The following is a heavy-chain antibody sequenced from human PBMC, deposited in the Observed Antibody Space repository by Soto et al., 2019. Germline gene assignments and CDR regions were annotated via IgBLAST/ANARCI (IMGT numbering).Heavy chain of an antibody. D-gene: IGHD6-19*01. Sequence: GGSLRLSCAASGFTFSSYAMSWVRQAPGKGLEWVSAISGSGGSTYYADSVKGRFTISRDNSKNTLYLQKNSLRAEDTAVYSCAKGLYRAVAGTFDYWGQGTLVTVSS. CDR1: GFTFSSYA. CDR2: ISGSGGST. V-gene: IGHV3-23*01. CDR3: AKGLYRAVAGTFDY. J-gene: IGHJ4*02.